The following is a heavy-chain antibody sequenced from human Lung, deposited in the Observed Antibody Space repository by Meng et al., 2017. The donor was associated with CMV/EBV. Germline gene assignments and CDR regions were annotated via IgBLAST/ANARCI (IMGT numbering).Heavy chain of an antibody. CDR2: ISWNSGSI. CDR3: AKDTGSRGGYTLDV. Sequence: RISCAASGLLFDDYAMHWVRQAPGKGLEWVSGISWNSGSIGYADSVKGRFTISRDNAKNSLFLQMNSLRAEDMGVYYCAKDTGSRGGYTLDVWGQGXTVTVSS. CDR1: GLLFDDYA. D-gene: IGHD5-24*01. V-gene: IGHV3-9*03. J-gene: IGHJ6*02.